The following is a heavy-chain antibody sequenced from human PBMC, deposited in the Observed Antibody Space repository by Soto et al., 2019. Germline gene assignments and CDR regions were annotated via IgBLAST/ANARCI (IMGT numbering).Heavy chain of an antibody. Sequence: EVQLLESGGGLVQPGGSLRLSCAASGFTFSSYAMSWVRQAPGKGLEWVSAISGSGGSTYYADSVKGRFTISRDNSKNTLYLQMNSLRAEDRAVYYCAKDQQQLSRYYYYYGMDVWGQGTTVTVSS. CDR1: GFTFSSYA. J-gene: IGHJ6*02. V-gene: IGHV3-23*01. D-gene: IGHD6-13*01. CDR2: ISGSGGST. CDR3: AKDQQQLSRYYYYYGMDV.